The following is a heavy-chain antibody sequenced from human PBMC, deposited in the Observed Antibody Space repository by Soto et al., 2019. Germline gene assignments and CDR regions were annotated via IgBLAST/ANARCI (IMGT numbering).Heavy chain of an antibody. Sequence: QVQLVQSGAEVKKPVSSVKVSCEASGGTFSSYAISWVRQAPGQGLEWMGGIIPIFGTANYAQKFQGRVTINADESTRTVYMELSSRRSEDTAVYYCARASYYYDSSGYWGQGTLVTVSS. V-gene: IGHV1-69*12. CDR3: ARASYYYDSSGY. CDR2: IIPIFGTA. D-gene: IGHD3-22*01. CDR1: GGTFSSYA. J-gene: IGHJ4*02.